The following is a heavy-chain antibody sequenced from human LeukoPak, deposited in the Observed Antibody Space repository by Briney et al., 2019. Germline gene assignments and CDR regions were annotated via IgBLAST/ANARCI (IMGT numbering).Heavy chain of an antibody. V-gene: IGHV3-48*01. CDR2: ISPSSTLI. D-gene: IGHD1-26*01. J-gene: IGHJ4*02. CDR3: ASLASEWELPEVDY. CDR1: GFTFSSYA. Sequence: PGGSLRLPCAASGFTFSSYAMNWVRQAPGTGLEWVSYISPSSTLIYYADSVKGRFTISRDNAKKSLSLQMNSLRAEDTAVYYCASLASEWELPEVDYWGLGTLVTVSS.